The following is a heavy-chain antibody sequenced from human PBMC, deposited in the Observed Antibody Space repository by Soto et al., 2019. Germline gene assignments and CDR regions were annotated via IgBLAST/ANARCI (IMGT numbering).Heavy chain of an antibody. D-gene: IGHD1-26*01. V-gene: IGHV3-48*02. CDR3: VRVHLSGSYTPNWFDP. J-gene: IGHJ5*02. CDR1: GFTFSSYS. CDR2: ISSSSSTI. Sequence: GGSLRLSCAASGFTFSSYSMNWVRQAPGKGLEWVSYISSSSSTIYYADSVKGRFTISRDNAKNSLYLQMNSLRDEDTAVYYCVRVHLSGSYTPNWFDPWGQGTLVTVSS.